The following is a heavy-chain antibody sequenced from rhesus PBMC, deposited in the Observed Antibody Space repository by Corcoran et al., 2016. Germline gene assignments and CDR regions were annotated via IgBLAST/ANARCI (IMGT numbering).Heavy chain of an antibody. V-gene: IGHV3S25*01. CDR2: INGGGGST. CDR3: AKDRIQTDFDY. CDR1: GFTFSCYG. Sequence: EVQLVESGGGLVQPGGSLRLSCAASGFTFSCYGMYWGRQVPGKWLEWISAINGGGGSTNYADTVKGRLTISRDNSNHTLSLQMNSLRAEDTAVYYCAKDRIQTDFDYWGQGVLVTVSS. J-gene: IGHJ4*01. D-gene: IGHD4-23*01.